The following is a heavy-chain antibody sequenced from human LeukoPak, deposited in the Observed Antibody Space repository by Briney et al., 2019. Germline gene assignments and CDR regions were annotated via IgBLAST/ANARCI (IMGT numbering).Heavy chain of an antibody. D-gene: IGHD5-12*01. J-gene: IGHJ5*02. Sequence: SETLSLTCTVSGGPISSSSYYWGWIRQPPGKGLEWIGSIYYSGSTNYNPSLKSRVTISVDTSKNQFSLKLSSVTAADTAVYYCARVYERSGYDYRSLRWFDPWGQGTLVTVSS. V-gene: IGHV4-39*07. CDR2: IYYSGST. CDR3: ARVYERSGYDYRSLRWFDP. CDR1: GGPISSSSYY.